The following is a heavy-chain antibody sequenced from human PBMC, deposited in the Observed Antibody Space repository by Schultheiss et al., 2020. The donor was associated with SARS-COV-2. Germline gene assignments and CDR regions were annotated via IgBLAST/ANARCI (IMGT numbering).Heavy chain of an antibody. Sequence: SQTLSLTCTVSGGSISSYYWSWIRQPPGKGLEWIGYIYYSGSTNYNPSLKSRVTISVDTSKNQFSLKLRSVTAADTAMYYCAREVYQPGGAWYYYYGMDVWGQGTTVTVSS. CDR1: GGSISSYY. V-gene: IGHV4-59*12. J-gene: IGHJ6*02. CDR2: IYYSGST. D-gene: IGHD2-2*01. CDR3: AREVYQPGGAWYYYYGMDV.